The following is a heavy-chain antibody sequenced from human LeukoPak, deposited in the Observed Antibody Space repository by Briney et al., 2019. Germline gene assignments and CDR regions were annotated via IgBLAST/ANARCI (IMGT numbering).Heavy chain of an antibody. CDR3: ARRIAVIDAFDI. D-gene: IGHD6-19*01. J-gene: IGHJ3*02. CDR1: GYDFTSNW. V-gene: IGHV5-51*01. Sequence: GESLKIPCKGSGYDFTSNWIGWVRQMPGKGLEWMGIIYPGDSDTRYSPSFQGQVTISADKSISTAYLQWSSLKASDTAMYYCARRIAVIDAFDIWGQGTMVTVSS. CDR2: IYPGDSDT.